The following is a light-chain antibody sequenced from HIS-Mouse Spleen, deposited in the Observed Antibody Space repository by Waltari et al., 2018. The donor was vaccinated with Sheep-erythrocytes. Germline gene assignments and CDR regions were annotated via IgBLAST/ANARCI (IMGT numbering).Light chain of an antibody. CDR2: DVS. CDR3: CSYAGSYTVV. CDR1: SSDVDGYNY. Sequence: QSALTQPRSVSGSPGQPVTIPCTGTSSDVDGYNYVSWYQQHPGKAPKLMIYDVSKRPSVVPDRFSGSKSGNTASLTICGLQAEDEADYYCCSYAGSYTVVFGGGTKLTVL. J-gene: IGLJ2*01. V-gene: IGLV2-11*01.